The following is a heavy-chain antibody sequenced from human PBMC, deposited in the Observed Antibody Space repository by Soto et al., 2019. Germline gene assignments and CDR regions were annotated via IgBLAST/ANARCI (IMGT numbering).Heavy chain of an antibody. CDR2: IIPIFGTA. CDR1: GGTFSSYA. CDR3: ASPSGYYDFWSGSPPYYYYGMDV. D-gene: IGHD3-3*01. J-gene: IGHJ6*02. Sequence: GASVKVSCKASGGTFSSYAISWVRQAPGQGLEWMGGIIPIFGTANYAQKFQGRVTITADESTSTAYMELSSLRSEDTAVYYCASPSGYYDFWSGSPPYYYYGMDVWGQGTTVTVS. V-gene: IGHV1-69*13.